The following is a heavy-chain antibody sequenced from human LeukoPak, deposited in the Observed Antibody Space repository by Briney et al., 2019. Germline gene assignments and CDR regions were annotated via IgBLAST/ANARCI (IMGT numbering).Heavy chain of an antibody. CDR2: IYTSGST. V-gene: IGHV4-4*07. J-gene: IGHJ5*02. CDR1: GGSISSYY. Sequence: SETLSLTCTVSGGSISSYYWSWIRQPAGKGLEWIGRIYTSGSTTYNPSLKSRVPMSVDTSKNQFSLKLSSVTAADTAVYYCARGGPNTYYYGSGSPLNWFDPWGQGTLVTVSS. CDR3: ARGGPNTYYYGSGSPLNWFDP. D-gene: IGHD3-10*01.